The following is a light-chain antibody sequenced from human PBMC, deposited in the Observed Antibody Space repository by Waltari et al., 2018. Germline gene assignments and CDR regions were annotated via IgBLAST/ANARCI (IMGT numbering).Light chain of an antibody. V-gene: IGKV3D-15*01. CDR1: QSVRSS. Sequence: EVVMTQSAATLAVSPGERANLSCRASQSVRSSLAWYQQKPGQAPRLLLYGASTRATGIPDRFSGSGSGTEFTLTISSLQSEDFAIYYCQQYNNWPPYTFGQGTKLEIK. CDR2: GAS. J-gene: IGKJ2*01. CDR3: QQYNNWPPYT.